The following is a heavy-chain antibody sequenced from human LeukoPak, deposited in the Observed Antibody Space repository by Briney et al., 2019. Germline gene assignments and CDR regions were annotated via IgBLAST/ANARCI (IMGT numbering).Heavy chain of an antibody. Sequence: GESLRISCKGSGYRFTNYWIGWVRQMPGKGLEWMGIIYPGDSDTRYSPSFQGQVTISADKSISTAYLQWSSLKASDTAMYYCARHSAGVAAPFDYWGQGTLVTVSS. J-gene: IGHJ4*02. D-gene: IGHD2-15*01. V-gene: IGHV5-51*01. CDR3: ARHSAGVAAPFDY. CDR2: IYPGDSDT. CDR1: GYRFTNYW.